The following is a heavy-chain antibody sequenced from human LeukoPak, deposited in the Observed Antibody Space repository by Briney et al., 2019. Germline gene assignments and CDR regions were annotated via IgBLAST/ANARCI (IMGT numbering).Heavy chain of an antibody. Sequence: SETLSLTCTVSGGSISSSSYYWGWIRQPPGKGLEWIGSIYYSGSTYYNPSLKSRVTISVDTSKNQFSLKLSSVTAADTAVYYCARGTYGDRWGQGTLVTVSS. D-gene: IGHD4-17*01. CDR2: IYYSGST. CDR1: GGSISSSSYY. CDR3: ARGTYGDR. V-gene: IGHV4-39*07. J-gene: IGHJ4*02.